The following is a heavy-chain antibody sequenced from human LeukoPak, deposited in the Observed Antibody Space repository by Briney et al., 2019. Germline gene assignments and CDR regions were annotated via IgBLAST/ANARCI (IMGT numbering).Heavy chain of an antibody. V-gene: IGHV4-61*02. CDR3: ARSISYYYDAFDI. CDR1: GGSISSGSYY. D-gene: IGHD3-10*01. Sequence: PSETLSLTCTVYGGSISSGSYYWSWIRQPAGKGLEWIGRIYTSGSTNYNPSLKSRVTISVDTSKNQFSLKLSSVTAADTAVYYCARSISYYYDAFDIWGQGTMVTVSS. CDR2: IYTSGST. J-gene: IGHJ3*02.